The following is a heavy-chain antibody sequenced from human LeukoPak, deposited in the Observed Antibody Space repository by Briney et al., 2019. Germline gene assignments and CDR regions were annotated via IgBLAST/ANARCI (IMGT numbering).Heavy chain of an antibody. CDR2: ISHDGSNK. Sequence: GRSLRLSCAASGFTFSSYGMHWVRQAPGKGLEWVVVISHDGSNKYYADSVKGRFTISRDNSKNTLYLQMNSLRAEDTAVYYCAKEFRYFDWLSSLDYWGQGTLVTVSS. CDR3: AKEFRYFDWLSSLDY. D-gene: IGHD3-9*01. V-gene: IGHV3-30*18. J-gene: IGHJ4*02. CDR1: GFTFSSYG.